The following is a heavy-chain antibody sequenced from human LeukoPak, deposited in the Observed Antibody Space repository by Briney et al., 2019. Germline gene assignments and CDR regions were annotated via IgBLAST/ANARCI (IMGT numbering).Heavy chain of an antibody. V-gene: IGHV3-15*01. CDR2: IKRETVGGTT. Sequence: GGSLRLSCAASGFTFSNAWMTWVRQAPGKGLEWVGRIKRETVGGTTDYAAPVKGRFTISRDDSKDTLYLQMNSLIIADTGVYYCTTCGYSGYDSNYWGQGVLVTVSS. D-gene: IGHD5-12*01. CDR1: GFTFSNAW. CDR3: TTCGYSGYDSNY. J-gene: IGHJ4*02.